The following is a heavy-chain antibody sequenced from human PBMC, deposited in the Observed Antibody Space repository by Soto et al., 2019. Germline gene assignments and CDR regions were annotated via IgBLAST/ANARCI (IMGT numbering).Heavy chain of an antibody. J-gene: IGHJ4*02. V-gene: IGHV1-18*04. CDR1: GYTFTSYG. D-gene: IGHD6-19*01. Sequence: GASVKVSCKASGYTFTSYGISWVRQAPGQGLEWMGWISAYNGNTNYAQKLQGRVTMTTDTSTSTAYMELRSLRSDDTAVYYCARVPSTPYSSGWYVRYYFDYWGQGTLVTVSS. CDR3: ARVPSTPYSSGWYVRYYFDY. CDR2: ISAYNGNT.